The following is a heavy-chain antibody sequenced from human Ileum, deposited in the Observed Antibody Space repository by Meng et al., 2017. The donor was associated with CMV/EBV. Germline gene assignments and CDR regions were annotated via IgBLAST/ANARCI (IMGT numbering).Heavy chain of an antibody. CDR3: ARGTNGKFDY. Sequence: EVQLVESGGGLVKPGGSLRLSCAASGLTFSTYSMNWVRQAPGKGLEWVSTISSSSSLIFYAHSVEGRFTISRDNAKNSVYLQMNSLRAEDTALYYCARGTNGKFDYRGRGILVTVSS. CDR1: GLTFSTYS. CDR2: ISSSSSLI. V-gene: IGHV3-21*01. J-gene: IGHJ4*02. D-gene: IGHD2-8*01.